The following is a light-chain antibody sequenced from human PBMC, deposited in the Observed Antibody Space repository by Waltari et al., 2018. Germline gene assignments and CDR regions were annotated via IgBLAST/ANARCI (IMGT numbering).Light chain of an antibody. Sequence: QSVLTQPPSVSGAPGQRVTISCTGSGSNIGAGSDVHWYQQLPRAAPRLLIYGSTSRPLGVPERFFGSTSGTSASLAITGLQAEDEADYYCQSYDTSLSVVFGGGTKLTVL. CDR1: GSNIGAGSD. CDR2: GST. CDR3: QSYDTSLSVV. V-gene: IGLV1-40*01. J-gene: IGLJ3*02.